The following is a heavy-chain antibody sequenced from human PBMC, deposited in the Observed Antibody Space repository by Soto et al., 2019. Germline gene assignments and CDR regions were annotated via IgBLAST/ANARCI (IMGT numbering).Heavy chain of an antibody. V-gene: IGHV1-3*01. Sequence: ASVKVSCKASGYTFTSYGIHWVRQAPGQRLEWMGWINAANGDTKYSPKFQGRVTITRDTSASTAYMELSSLRSEDTAVYYCARDTAMVRNYYYYGMDVWGQGTTVTVSS. CDR1: GYTFTSYG. CDR3: ARDTAMVRNYYYYGMDV. J-gene: IGHJ6*02. D-gene: IGHD5-18*01. CDR2: INAANGDT.